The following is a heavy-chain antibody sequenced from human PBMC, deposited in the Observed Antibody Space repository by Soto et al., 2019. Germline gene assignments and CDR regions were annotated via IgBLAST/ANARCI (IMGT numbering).Heavy chain of an antibody. CDR3: AHLSTTVTTGDY. D-gene: IGHD4-17*01. CDR1: GFSLSTSGVG. V-gene: IGHV2-5*01. CDR2: IYWNDDK. J-gene: IGHJ4*02. Sequence: SGPTLVNPTQTLTLTCTFSGFSLSTSGVGVGWIGQPPGKALEWLALIYWNDDKRYSPSLKSRLTITKDTSKNQVVLTMTNMDPVDTATYYCAHLSTTVTTGDYWGQGTLVTVYS.